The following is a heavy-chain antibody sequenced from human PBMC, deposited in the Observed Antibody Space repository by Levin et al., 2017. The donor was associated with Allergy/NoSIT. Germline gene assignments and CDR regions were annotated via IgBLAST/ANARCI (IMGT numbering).Heavy chain of an antibody. D-gene: IGHD6-19*01. V-gene: IGHV3-53*01. CDR1: GFIVSSNF. CDR2: LYSGGHT. Sequence: GGSLRLSCAASGFIVSSNFMTWVRQPPGKGLEWVSVLYSGGHTYYADSVKGRFTISRDNSKNTLYLQMNSLRADDTAMYYCVTGIAVPGKGALDIWGQGTMVTVSS. CDR3: VTGIAVPGKGALDI. J-gene: IGHJ3*02.